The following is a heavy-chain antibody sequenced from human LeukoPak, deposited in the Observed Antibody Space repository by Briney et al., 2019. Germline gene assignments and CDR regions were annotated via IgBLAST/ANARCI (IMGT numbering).Heavy chain of an antibody. Sequence: PSETLSRTCTVSGGSISSYYWSWIRQPPGKGLEWIGYIYYSGSTNYNPSLKSRVTISVDTSKNQFSLKLSSVTATDTAVYYCARDAGRTHPPLYGMAVCGQETTVTVSS. V-gene: IGHV4-59*01. CDR2: IYYSGST. D-gene: IGHD1-14*01. J-gene: IGHJ6*02. CDR1: GGSISSYY. CDR3: ARDAGRTHPPLYGMAV.